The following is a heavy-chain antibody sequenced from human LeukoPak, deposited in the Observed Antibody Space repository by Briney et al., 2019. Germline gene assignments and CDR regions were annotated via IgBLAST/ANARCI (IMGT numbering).Heavy chain of an antibody. J-gene: IGHJ4*02. CDR3: ARSGGTPAVAGTSGY. D-gene: IGHD6-19*01. Sequence: SVKVSCKASGYTFTSYGISWVRQAPGQGLEWMGWISAYNGNTNCAQKLQGRVTMTTDTSTSTAYMELRSLRSDDTAVYYCARSGGTPAVAGTSGYWGQGTLVTVSS. V-gene: IGHV1-18*04. CDR1: GYTFTSYG. CDR2: ISAYNGNT.